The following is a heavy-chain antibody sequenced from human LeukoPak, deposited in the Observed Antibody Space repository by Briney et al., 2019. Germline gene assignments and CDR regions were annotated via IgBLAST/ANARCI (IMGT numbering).Heavy chain of an antibody. Sequence: GGSLRLSCAASGFTFSIYAMTWVREARGKGVELGSTFYDTDNTDYADSVKGRVTISTDTSKNMQYMQMNSLRAEDTAIYYCAKRGAGRGGLHFWGQGTLVTVSS. D-gene: IGHD1-26*01. CDR1: GFTFSIYA. J-gene: IGHJ4*02. CDR3: AKRGAGRGGLHF. CDR2: FYDTDNT. V-gene: IGHV3-23*05.